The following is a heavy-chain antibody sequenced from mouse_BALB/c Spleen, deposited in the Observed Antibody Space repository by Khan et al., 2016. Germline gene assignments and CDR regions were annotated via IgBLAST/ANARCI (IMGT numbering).Heavy chain of an antibody. CDR2: IRYSGST. D-gene: IGHD4-1*02. Sequence: EVQLQESGPGLVKPSQSLSLTCTVTGYSITSDYAWNWIRQFPGNKLEWMGYIRYSGSTSYNPSLKSRTSITRDTSKNQFFLQLNSVTTEDTATYYCSSRNWDVDYWGQGTTLTVSS. J-gene: IGHJ2*01. CDR1: GYSITSDYA. CDR3: SSRNWDVDY. V-gene: IGHV3-2*02.